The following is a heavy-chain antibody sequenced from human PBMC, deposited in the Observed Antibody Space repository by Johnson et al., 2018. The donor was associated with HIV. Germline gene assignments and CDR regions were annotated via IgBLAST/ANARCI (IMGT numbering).Heavy chain of an antibody. CDR1: RFTFSSYA. J-gene: IGHJ3*02. D-gene: IGHD6-13*01. CDR3: ARDGPWAAEPAGLGAFDI. Sequence: QVQLVESGGGVVQPGRSLRLSCAASRFTFSSYAMHWVRQAPGKGLEWVTLISYDGNNKYYADSVRGRFTGSRDNSKNTLFLQMSSLRAEDTAVYYCARDGPWAAEPAGLGAFDIWGQGTMVTVSS. CDR2: ISYDGNNK. V-gene: IGHV3-30*04.